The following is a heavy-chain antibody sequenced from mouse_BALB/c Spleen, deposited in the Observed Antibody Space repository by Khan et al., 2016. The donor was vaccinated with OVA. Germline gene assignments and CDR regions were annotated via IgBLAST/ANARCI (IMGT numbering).Heavy chain of an antibody. V-gene: IGHV1S29*02. CDR2: IYPNDGGS. J-gene: IGHJ3*01. Sequence: EVQLQESGPELVKPGASVKISCKAAGYTFSDYNMDWVKQSHGKRLEWLGYIYPNDGGSGYNQKFKTKATLTVDMSSSTAYMELRSLTSEDSASYYCVRSGYGSFAFWGQGTLVTVS. CDR3: VRSGYGSFAF. D-gene: IGHD3-1*01. CDR1: GYTFSDYN.